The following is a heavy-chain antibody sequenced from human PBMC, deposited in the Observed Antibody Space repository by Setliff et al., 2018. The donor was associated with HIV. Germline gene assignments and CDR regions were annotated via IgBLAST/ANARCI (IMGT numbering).Heavy chain of an antibody. J-gene: IGHJ4*02. CDR3: ARLLIYGDYPIDY. CDR1: GFSISSGYY. V-gene: IGHV4-38-2*01. D-gene: IGHD4-17*01. Sequence: SETLSLTCAVSGFSISSGYYWGWIRQPPGKGLEWIGTIYHSGSTYYSPSLMSRVTISVDTSKNQISLKLSSVTAADTAVYYCARLLIYGDYPIDYWGQGTLVTVSS. CDR2: IYHSGST.